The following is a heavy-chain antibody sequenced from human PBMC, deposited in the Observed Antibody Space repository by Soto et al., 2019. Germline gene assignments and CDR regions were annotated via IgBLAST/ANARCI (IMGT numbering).Heavy chain of an antibody. CDR3: ARIGGYHGTLDY. Sequence: WETLSLTCSVSGVSISSYFWSWIRQAPGRGLEWIGYTYHRGSTNYRTSLKSRVAISLDTSENQFSLKVNSVTAAETAVYYCARIGGYHGTLDYWGQGTPVTVSS. D-gene: IGHD6-25*01. J-gene: IGHJ4*02. CDR1: GVSISSYF. CDR2: TYHRGST. V-gene: IGHV4-59*01.